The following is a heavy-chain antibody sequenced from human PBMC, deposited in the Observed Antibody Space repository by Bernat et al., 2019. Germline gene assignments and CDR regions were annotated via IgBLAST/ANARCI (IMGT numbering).Heavy chain of an antibody. V-gene: IGHV3-30*18. CDR1: GFTFSSFG. CDR3: AKDIWASGKLTIDY. CDR2: LSYDGSNK. J-gene: IGHJ4*02. D-gene: IGHD3-10*01. Sequence: QVQLVESGGGVVQPGRSLRLSCAASGFTFSSFGMHWVRQAPGKGLEWVAVLSYDGSNKYYTDSVKGRFTISRDNSKNTLYLQMNSLRAEHTAVYYCAKDIWASGKLTIDYWGQGTLVTVSS.